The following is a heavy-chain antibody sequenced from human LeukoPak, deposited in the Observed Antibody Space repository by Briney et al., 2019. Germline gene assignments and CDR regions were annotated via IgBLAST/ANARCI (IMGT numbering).Heavy chain of an antibody. CDR3: ARDTKYAFDN. Sequence: PGGSLRLFCSASGFTFSDYSMNWVRQAPGKGLVWISYVGISSGNTKYADSVKGRFTISGDKAKNSLYLQMNSLRVEDTAVYYCARDTKYAFDNWGQGTLVTVSS. D-gene: IGHD2-2*01. CDR1: GFTFSDYS. J-gene: IGHJ4*02. CDR2: VGISSGNT. V-gene: IGHV3-48*01.